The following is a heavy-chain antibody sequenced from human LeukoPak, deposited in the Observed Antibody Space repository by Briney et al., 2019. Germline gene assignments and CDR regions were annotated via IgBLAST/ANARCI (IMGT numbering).Heavy chain of an antibody. Sequence: PGGSLRLSCAASGFTFSSYGMHWVRQAPGKGLEWVAVISYDGSNKYYADSVKGRFTISRDNSKNTLYLQMNSLRAEDTAVYYYAKDGYSSGYYSFDYWGQGTLVTVSS. V-gene: IGHV3-30*18. J-gene: IGHJ4*02. D-gene: IGHD3-22*01. CDR2: ISYDGSNK. CDR1: GFTFSSYG. CDR3: AKDGYSSGYYSFDY.